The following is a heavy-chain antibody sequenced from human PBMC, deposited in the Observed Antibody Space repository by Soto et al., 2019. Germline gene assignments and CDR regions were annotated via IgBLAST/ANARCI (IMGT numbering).Heavy chain of an antibody. CDR2: INPSGGST. V-gene: IGHV1-46*01. CDR3: ARDRLRSRSSYYYDSSGYYTALDI. D-gene: IGHD3-22*01. Sequence: ASVKVSCKASGYTFTSYYMHWVRQAPGQGLEWMGIINPSGGSTSYAQKFQGRVTMTRDTSTSTVYMELSSLRSEDTAVYYCARDRLRSRSSYYYDSSGYYTALDIWGQGTMVTVSS. J-gene: IGHJ3*02. CDR1: GYTFTSYY.